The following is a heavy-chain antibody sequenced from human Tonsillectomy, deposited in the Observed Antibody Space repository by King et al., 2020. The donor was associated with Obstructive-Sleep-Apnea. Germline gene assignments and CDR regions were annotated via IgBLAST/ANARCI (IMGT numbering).Heavy chain of an antibody. CDR2: IRFDGSNQ. CDR1: GFTVSANY. CDR3: AKVRDIVVVVAATNFDY. D-gene: IGHD2-15*01. Sequence: VQLVESGGDLVQPGGSLRLSCAASGFTVSANYMSWVRQAPGKGLEWVAFIRFDGSNQYYADSVKGRFTISRENSRNTLYLQMNSLRTEDTAVYYCAKVRDIVVVVAATNFDYWGQGTLVTVSS. V-gene: IGHV3-30*02. J-gene: IGHJ4*02.